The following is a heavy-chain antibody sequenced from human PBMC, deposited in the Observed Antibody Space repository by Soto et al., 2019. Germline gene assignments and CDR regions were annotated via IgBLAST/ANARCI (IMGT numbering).Heavy chain of an antibody. Sequence: SETLSLTCTVSGGSISSGGYYWSWIRQHPGKGLEWIGYIYYSGSTYYNPSLKSRVTISVDTSKNQLSLKLSSVTAADTAVYYCASVLPAAIGGWFDPWGQGTLVTVSS. V-gene: IGHV4-31*03. CDR3: ASVLPAAIGGWFDP. CDR2: IYYSGST. CDR1: GGSISSGGYY. J-gene: IGHJ5*02. D-gene: IGHD2-2*01.